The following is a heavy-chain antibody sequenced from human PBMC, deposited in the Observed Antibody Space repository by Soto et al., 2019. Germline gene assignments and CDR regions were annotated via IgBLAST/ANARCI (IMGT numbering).Heavy chain of an antibody. CDR3: ARLMVRGVTPFDY. Sequence: SETLSLTCTVSGGSISSSSYYWGWIRQPPGKGLEWIGSIYYSGSTYYNPSLKSRVTISVDTSKNQFSLKLSSVTAADTAVYYCARLMVRGVTPFDYWGQGTLVTVSS. CDR1: GGSISSSSYY. J-gene: IGHJ4*02. D-gene: IGHD3-10*01. CDR2: IYYSGST. V-gene: IGHV4-39*01.